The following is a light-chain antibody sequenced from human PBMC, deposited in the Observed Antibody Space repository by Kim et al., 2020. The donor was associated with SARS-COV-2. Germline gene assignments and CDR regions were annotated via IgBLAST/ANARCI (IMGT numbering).Light chain of an antibody. V-gene: IGLV2-14*04. Sequence: GQSITLSFTGTSSDVGGYNYVSWYQQHPGKAPKLMIYDVSKRPSGVSNRFSGSKSGNTASLTISGLQAEDEADYYCSSYTSSSTWVFGGGTQLTVL. CDR1: SSDVGGYNY. CDR3: SSYTSSSTWV. CDR2: DVS. J-gene: IGLJ3*02.